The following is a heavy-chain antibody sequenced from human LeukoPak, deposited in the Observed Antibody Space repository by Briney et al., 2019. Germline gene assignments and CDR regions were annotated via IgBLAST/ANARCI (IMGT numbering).Heavy chain of an antibody. D-gene: IGHD7-27*01. V-gene: IGHV4-38-2*02. CDR2: IYHGGAT. CDR1: GYSISSGYY. Sequence: SETLSLTCTVSGYSISSGYYWGWIRQPPGKGLEWIANIYHGGATYYNPSLKSRVIILVDTSKNQFSLNLSSVTASDTAVYYCARVTGIWYFDLWGRGTLVTVSS. CDR3: ARVTGIWYFDL. J-gene: IGHJ2*01.